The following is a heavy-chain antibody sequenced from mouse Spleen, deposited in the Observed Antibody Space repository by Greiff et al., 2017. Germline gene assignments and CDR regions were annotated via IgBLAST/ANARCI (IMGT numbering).Heavy chain of an antibody. CDR2: ISYSGST. V-gene: IGHV3-2*02. Sequence: EVQGVESGPGLVKPSQSLSLTCTVTGYSITSDYAWNWIRQRPGNKLEWMGYISYSGSTSYNPSLKSRISITRDTSKNQFFLQLNSVTTEDTATYYCARMDTGGNYWYFDVWGAGTTVTVSS. CDR3: ARMDTGGNYWYFDV. J-gene: IGHJ1*01. D-gene: IGHD1-1*01. CDR1: GYSITSDYA.